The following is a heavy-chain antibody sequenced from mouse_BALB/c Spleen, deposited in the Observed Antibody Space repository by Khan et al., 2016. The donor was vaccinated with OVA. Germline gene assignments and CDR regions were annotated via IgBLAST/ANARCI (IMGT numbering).Heavy chain of an antibody. Sequence: EVELVESGGGLVKPGGSLKLSCAASGFTFSTYTMSWVRQTPEKRLEWVANISSGGSYTFYPDSMKGRFNISRDNAMNTLTLQMSTLKSENTAMYYCTRDRVMRARYFDYWGQGTTLTVSS. J-gene: IGHJ2*01. V-gene: IGHV5-6-4*01. CDR1: GFTFSTYT. CDR2: ISSGGSYT. D-gene: IGHD2-1*01. CDR3: TRDRVMRARYFDY.